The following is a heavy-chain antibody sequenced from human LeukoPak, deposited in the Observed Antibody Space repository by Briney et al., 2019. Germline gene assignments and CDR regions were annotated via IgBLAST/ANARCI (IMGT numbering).Heavy chain of an antibody. V-gene: IGHV4-59*08. D-gene: IGHD3-22*01. CDR2: IYYSGST. Sequence: SETLSLTCTVSGGSISSYYWSWIRQPPGKGLEWIGYIYYSGSTNYNPSLKSRVTISVDTSKNQFSLKLSSVTAADTAVYYCARLRPYDSSLFDPWGQGTLVTVSS. CDR3: ARLRPYDSSLFDP. CDR1: GGSISSYY. J-gene: IGHJ5*02.